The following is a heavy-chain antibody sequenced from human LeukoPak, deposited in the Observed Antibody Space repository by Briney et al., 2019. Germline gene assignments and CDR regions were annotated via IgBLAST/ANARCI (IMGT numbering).Heavy chain of an antibody. J-gene: IGHJ4*02. CDR1: GFTFSNYA. CDR3: AKDRSCDY. CDR2: ISDRGDKT. V-gene: IGHV3-23*01. Sequence: GGSLRLSCAASGFTFSNYAMTWVRQVRGKWLEWVSAISDRGDKTHYADSVKGRFIISRDNSKNTLSLQMNSLGAGDTAIYYCAKDRSCDYWGQGTLVTVSA. D-gene: IGHD3-10*01.